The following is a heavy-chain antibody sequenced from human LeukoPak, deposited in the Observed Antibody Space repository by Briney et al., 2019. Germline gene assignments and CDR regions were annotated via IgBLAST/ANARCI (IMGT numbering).Heavy chain of an antibody. CDR1: GYTFTSYD. CDR2: MNPNSGNT. J-gene: IGHJ4*02. V-gene: IGHV1-8*01. D-gene: IGHD5-12*01. CDR3: ARAKDIAGGPDY. Sequence: ASVTVSCKASGYTFTSYDINWVRQATGQGLEWMGWMNPNSGNTGYAQKFQGRVTMTRNTSISTAYMELSSLRSEDTAVYYCARAKDIAGGPDYWGQGTLVTVSS.